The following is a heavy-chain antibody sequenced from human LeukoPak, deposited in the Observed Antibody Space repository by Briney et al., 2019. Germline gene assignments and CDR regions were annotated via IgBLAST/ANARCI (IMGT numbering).Heavy chain of an antibody. CDR1: GYTFTSYD. J-gene: IGHJ4*02. D-gene: IGHD4-11*01. CDR2: MNPGSGKT. CDR3: ARYRSAAYYFEY. V-gene: IGHV1-8*03. Sequence: ASVKVSCKASGYTFTSYDINWVRQATGQGLEWVGWMNPGSGKTGYVQKFQGRVTTTASTSTSTGYMELSSLTSEDTAVYYCARYRSAAYYFEYWGQGTLVTVSS.